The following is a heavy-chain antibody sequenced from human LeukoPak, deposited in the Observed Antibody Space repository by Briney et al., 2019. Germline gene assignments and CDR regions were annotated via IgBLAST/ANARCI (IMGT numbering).Heavy chain of an antibody. V-gene: IGHV3-30*18. J-gene: IGHJ4*02. Sequence: GGSLRLSCAASGFTFSRYGMHWVRQTPDKGLEWVAVISSDGSTKWYADSVKGRFTFSRDNSKNTLCLQMNSLRAEDTAVYYCAKDVSDSGNQHGADYWGQGTLVTVSS. CDR2: ISSDGSTK. D-gene: IGHD3-10*01. CDR1: GFTFSRYG. CDR3: AKDVSDSGNQHGADY.